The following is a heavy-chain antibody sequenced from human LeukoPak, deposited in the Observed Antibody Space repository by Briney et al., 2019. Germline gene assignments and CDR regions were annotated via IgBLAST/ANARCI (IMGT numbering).Heavy chain of an antibody. J-gene: IGHJ4*02. CDR3: AKDYSGSFDY. Sequence: GGSLRLSCVASGFTFSNLAMSWVRQTPGKGLEWVSAISGSGGGGTTFYADSVRGRFTISRDNSKNTLYLQMNRLRAEDTAVYYCAKDYSGSFDYWGQGNLVTVSS. D-gene: IGHD1-26*01. CDR2: ISGSGGGGTT. CDR1: GFTFSNLA. V-gene: IGHV3-23*01.